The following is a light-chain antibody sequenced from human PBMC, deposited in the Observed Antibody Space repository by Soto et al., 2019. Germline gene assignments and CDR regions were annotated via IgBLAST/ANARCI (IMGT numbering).Light chain of an antibody. CDR2: DAT. CDR1: ESVTRRY. Sequence: ILLTQSPGTLSLSPGERATLSCRASESVTRRYLAWYQQKPGQAPRLLIYDATRRATGIPDRFSGSGTGTDFTLTISRLEPEDFAVYYCQQYEASPPITFGQGTRLEIK. J-gene: IGKJ5*01. CDR3: QQYEASPPIT. V-gene: IGKV3-20*01.